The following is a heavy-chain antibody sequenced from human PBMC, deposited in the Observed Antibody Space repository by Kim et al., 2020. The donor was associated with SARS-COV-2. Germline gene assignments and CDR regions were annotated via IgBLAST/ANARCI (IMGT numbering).Heavy chain of an antibody. Sequence: GGSLRLSCTLSGIIFGDYAITWVRQAPGKGLEWVGFIRDKAYGEATQYAASVKGRFTISRDDSKSIAYLQMNRLKTEDTDVYYCSRDMQLGYWGQGTLVTVSS. CDR3: SRDMQLGY. CDR1: GIIFGDYA. D-gene: IGHD6-13*01. J-gene: IGHJ4*02. CDR2: IRDKAYGEAT. V-gene: IGHV3-49*04.